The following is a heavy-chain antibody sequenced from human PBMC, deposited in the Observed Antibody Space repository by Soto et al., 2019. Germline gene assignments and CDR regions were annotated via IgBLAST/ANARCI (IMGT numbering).Heavy chain of an antibody. CDR3: ARGSSIAGLYYGMDV. CDR2: INHSGST. V-gene: IGHV4-34*09. Sequence: SETLSLTCAVYGGSFSGYYWTWIRQPPGTGLEWIGEINHSGSTNYNPSLKSRVTISLDTSKNQFSLKLSSVTAADTAVYYCARGSSIAGLYYGMDVWGQGTTVTV. J-gene: IGHJ6*02. D-gene: IGHD6-6*01. CDR1: GGSFSGYY.